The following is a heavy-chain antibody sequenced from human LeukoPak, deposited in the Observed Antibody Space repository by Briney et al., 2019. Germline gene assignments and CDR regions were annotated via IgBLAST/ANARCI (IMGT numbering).Heavy chain of an antibody. D-gene: IGHD6-19*01. V-gene: IGHV3-21*01. CDR1: GFTFSSFN. CDR3: ARDQWLDY. Sequence: PGGSLRLSCAASGFTFSSFNMNWVRQAPGKGLEWVASISSSSSYIYYADSVKGRFTISRDNAKNSLYLQMNSLRAEDTAVYYCARDQWLDYWGQGTLVTVSS. J-gene: IGHJ4*02. CDR2: ISSSSSYI.